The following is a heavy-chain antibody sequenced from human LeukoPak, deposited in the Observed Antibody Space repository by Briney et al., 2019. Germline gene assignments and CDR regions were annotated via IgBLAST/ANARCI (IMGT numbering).Heavy chain of an antibody. CDR3: ARGRDVFDI. CDR1: EFTFSSYA. Sequence: SGGSLRLSCAASEFTFSSYAMTWVRQAPGKGLEWVSLISGSAASTYYADSVKGRFTISRDNAKNTLYLQMHSLRGEDTALYYCARGRDVFDIWGQGTMATVSS. CDR2: ISGSAAST. J-gene: IGHJ3*02. V-gene: IGHV3-23*01.